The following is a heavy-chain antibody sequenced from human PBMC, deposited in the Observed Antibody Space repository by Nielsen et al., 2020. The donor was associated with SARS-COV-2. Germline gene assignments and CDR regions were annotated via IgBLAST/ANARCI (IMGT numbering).Heavy chain of an antibody. J-gene: IGHJ3*02. Sequence: SETLSLTCTVSGGSISSYYWSWIRQPPGKGLEWIGYIYYSGSTNYNPSLKSRVTISVDTSKNQFSLKLSSVTAADTAVYYCARVRWELLVGAFDIWGQGTMVTVSS. V-gene: IGHV4-59*01. D-gene: IGHD1-26*01. CDR2: IYYSGST. CDR1: GGSISSYY. CDR3: ARVRWELLVGAFDI.